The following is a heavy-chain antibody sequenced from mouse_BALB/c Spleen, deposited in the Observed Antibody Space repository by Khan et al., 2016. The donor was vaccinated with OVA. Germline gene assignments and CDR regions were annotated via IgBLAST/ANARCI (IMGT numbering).Heavy chain of an antibody. CDR3: STAGHYGGRYYFAMDY. CDR2: INPSTGYN. D-gene: IGHD1-1*01. V-gene: IGHV1-7*01. CDR1: GYTFSTYW. Sequence: QVQLQQSGAELAKPGASVMMSCKASGYTFSTYWMHWVKQRPGQGLEWIGYINPSTGYNEYNQKFKDKATLTADQSSTTAFMQLSSLTSGDFVVYYSSTAGHYGGRYYFAMDYWGQGTAVTVS. J-gene: IGHJ4*01.